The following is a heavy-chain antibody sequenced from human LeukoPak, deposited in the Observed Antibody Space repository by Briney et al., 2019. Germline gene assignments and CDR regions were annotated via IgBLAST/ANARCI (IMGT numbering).Heavy chain of an antibody. Sequence: SGGSLRLSCAASGFTFSSYAMHWVRQAPGKGLEWVAVISYDGSNKYYADSVKGRFTISRDNSKNTLYLQMNSLRAEDTAVYYCAKSCYYDKLAYYWGQGTLVTVSS. CDR2: ISYDGSNK. D-gene: IGHD3-22*01. J-gene: IGHJ4*02. V-gene: IGHV3-30*18. CDR1: GFTFSSYA. CDR3: AKSCYYDKLAYY.